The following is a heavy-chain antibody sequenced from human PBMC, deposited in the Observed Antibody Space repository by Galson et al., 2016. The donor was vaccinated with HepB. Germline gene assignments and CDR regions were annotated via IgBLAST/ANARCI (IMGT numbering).Heavy chain of an antibody. V-gene: IGHV3-23*01. CDR2: LSGSGGST. CDR3: AKGTRGRLLEWSGEGGMDV. Sequence: SLRLSCAASGFTFRSYAMPWVRQAPGKGLEWVSILSGSGGSTKAADSVKGRFTISRDNSKNTLYLQMNSLRVEDTAVYYCAKGTRGRLLEWSGEGGMDVWGQGTTVTVSS. J-gene: IGHJ6*02. CDR1: GFTFRSYA. D-gene: IGHD3-3*01.